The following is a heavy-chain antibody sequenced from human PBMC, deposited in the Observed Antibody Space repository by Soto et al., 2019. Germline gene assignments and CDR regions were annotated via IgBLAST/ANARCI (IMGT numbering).Heavy chain of an antibody. CDR2: IYYSGST. CDR1: GGSISSYY. D-gene: IGHD3-22*01. Sequence: SETLSLTCTVSGGSISSYYWSWIRQPPGKGLEWIGYIYYSGSTNYNPSLKSRVTISVDTSKNQFSLKLSSVTAADTAVYYCARVDGFYDTGYYFDYWGQGTLVTVS. CDR3: ARVDGFYDTGYYFDY. V-gene: IGHV4-59*01. J-gene: IGHJ4*02.